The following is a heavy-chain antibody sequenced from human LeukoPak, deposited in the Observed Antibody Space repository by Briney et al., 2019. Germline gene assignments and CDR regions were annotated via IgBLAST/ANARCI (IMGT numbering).Heavy chain of an antibody. J-gene: IGHJ4*02. Sequence: ASVKVSCKASGYTFTSYGISWVRQAPGQGLEWMGLISAYNGNTNYAQKLQGRVTMTTDTSTSTAYMELRSLRSDDTAVYYCARGYDILTGYYVGSSQRDFDYWGQGTLVTVSS. CDR3: ARGYDILTGYYVGSSQRDFDY. D-gene: IGHD3-9*01. CDR1: GYTFTSYG. CDR2: ISAYNGNT. V-gene: IGHV1-18*01.